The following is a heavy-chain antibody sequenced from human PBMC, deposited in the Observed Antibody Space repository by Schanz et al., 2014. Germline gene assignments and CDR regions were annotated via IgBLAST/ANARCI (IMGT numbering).Heavy chain of an antibody. CDR1: GFTVSSNY. CDR3: AKCIGWYGRCAFDN. Sequence: EVQLVESGGGLIQPGGSLRLSCAASGFTVSSNYMSWVRPAPGKGLEWVAVIYSGGSTYYTDSVKGRFTISRDNSKTTLNLQMNSLIAEEAAVYYCAKCIGWYGRCAFDNWGQGTMVTVSS. D-gene: IGHD6-19*01. V-gene: IGHV3-53*01. CDR2: IYSGGST. J-gene: IGHJ3*02.